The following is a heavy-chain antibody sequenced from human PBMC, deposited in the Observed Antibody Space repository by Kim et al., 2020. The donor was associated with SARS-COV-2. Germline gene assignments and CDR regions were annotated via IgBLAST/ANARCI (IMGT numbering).Heavy chain of an antibody. J-gene: IGHJ4*02. V-gene: IGHV3-30*18. CDR3: AKDHYIAGIDY. CDR2: ISYDGSNK. CDR1: GFTFSSYG. Sequence: GGSLRLSCAASGFTFSSYGMHWVRQAPGKGLEWVAVISYDGSNKYYADSVKGRFTISRDNSKNTLYLQMNSLRAEDTAVYYCAKDHYIAGIDYWGQGTLVTVSS. D-gene: IGHD6-13*01.